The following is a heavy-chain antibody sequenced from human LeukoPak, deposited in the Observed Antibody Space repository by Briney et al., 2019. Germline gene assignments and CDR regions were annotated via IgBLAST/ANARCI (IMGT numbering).Heavy chain of an antibody. D-gene: IGHD2-21*01. CDR3: AREPSLAYCGGDCYSGDAFDI. CDR1: GYTFTTYY. CDR2: INPSGGST. Sequence: ASVKVSCKASGYTFTTYYMHWVRQAPGQGLEWMGIINPSGGSTGYAQKFQGRVTMTRDTSTSTVYMELSSLRSEDTAVYYCAREPSLAYCGGDCYSGDAFDIWGQGTMVTVSS. J-gene: IGHJ3*02. V-gene: IGHV1-46*01.